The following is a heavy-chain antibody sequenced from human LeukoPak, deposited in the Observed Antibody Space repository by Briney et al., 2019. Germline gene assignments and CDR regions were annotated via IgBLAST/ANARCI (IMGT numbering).Heavy chain of an antibody. CDR1: GYTFTGYY. D-gene: IGHD6-25*01. CDR3: ARVDSSEYGMDV. Sequence: GASVKVSCKASGYTFTGYYMHWVRQAPGQGLEWMGWINPNSGGTNYAQKFQGRVTMTRGTSISTAYMELSRLRSDDTAVYYCARVDSSEYGMDVWGQGTTVTVSS. J-gene: IGHJ6*02. CDR2: INPNSGGT. V-gene: IGHV1-2*02.